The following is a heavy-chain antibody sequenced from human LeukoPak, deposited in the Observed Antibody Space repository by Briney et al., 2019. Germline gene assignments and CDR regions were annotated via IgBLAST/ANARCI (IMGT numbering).Heavy chain of an antibody. V-gene: IGHV4-4*02. CDR2: IYHSGST. Sequence: SETLSLTCAVSGGSISSSNWWSWVRQPPGKGLEWIGEIYHSGSTDYNPSLKSRVTISVDKSKNQFSLKLSSVTAADTAVYYCARAFRVAAAGTNYYYYYGMDVWGQGTTVTVSS. CDR3: ARAFRVAAAGTNYYYYYGMDV. CDR1: GGSISSSNW. D-gene: IGHD6-13*01. J-gene: IGHJ6*02.